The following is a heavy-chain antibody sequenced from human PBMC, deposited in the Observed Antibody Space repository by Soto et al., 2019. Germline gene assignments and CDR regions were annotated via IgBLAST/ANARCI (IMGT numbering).Heavy chain of an antibody. D-gene: IGHD2-2*02. CDR2: IYPGDSDT. CDR1: GYSFTSYW. V-gene: IGHV5-51*01. J-gene: IGHJ6*02. CDR3: ARRYCSSTSCYNGMDV. Sequence: PGESLKISCKGSGYSFTSYWIGWVRQMPGKGLEWMGIIYPGDSDTRYSPSFQGQVTISADKSISTAYLQWSSLKASDTAMYYCARRYCSSTSCYNGMDVWGQGTTVTVSS.